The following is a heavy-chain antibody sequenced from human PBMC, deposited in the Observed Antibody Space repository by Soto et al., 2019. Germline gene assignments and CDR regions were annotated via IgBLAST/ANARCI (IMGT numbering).Heavy chain of an antibody. CDR2: IYYSGST. V-gene: IGHV4-31*03. CDR1: GGSISSGGYY. J-gene: IGHJ2*01. D-gene: IGHD2-15*01. Sequence: SETLSRTCTVSGGSISSGGYYWSWIRQHPGKGLEWIGYIYYSGSTYYNPSLKSRVTISVDTSKNQFSLKLSSVTAADTAVYYCASKVVVAAIPYWYFDLWGRGTLVTVSS. CDR3: ASKVVVAAIPYWYFDL.